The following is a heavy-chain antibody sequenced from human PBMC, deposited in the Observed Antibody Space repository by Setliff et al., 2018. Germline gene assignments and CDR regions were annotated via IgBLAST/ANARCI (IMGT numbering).Heavy chain of an antibody. CDR2: ISSSGSTI. J-gene: IGHJ6*02. V-gene: IGHV3-11*04. CDR1: GFTFSDYY. CDR3: ARGSGYLTSFYYYYYGMDV. D-gene: IGHD5-12*01. Sequence: PGESLKISCAASGFTFSDYYMSWIRQAPGKGLEWVSYISSSGSTIYYADSVKGRFTISRDNAKNSLYLQMNSLRAEDTAVYYCARGSGYLTSFYYYYYGMDVWGQGTTVTVSS.